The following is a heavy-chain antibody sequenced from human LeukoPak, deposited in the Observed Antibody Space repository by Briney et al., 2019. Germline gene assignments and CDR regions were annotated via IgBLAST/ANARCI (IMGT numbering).Heavy chain of an antibody. CDR3: ARGYGSGSYYSDI. CDR1: GYSISSGYY. J-gene: IGHJ3*02. Sequence: SETLSLTCTVSGYSISSGYYWGWIRQPPGKGLEWIGRIYTSGSTNYNPSLKSRVTISVDTSKNQFSLKLSSVTAADTAVYYCARGYGSGSYYSDIWGQGTMVTVSS. V-gene: IGHV4-38-2*02. CDR2: IYTSGST. D-gene: IGHD3-10*01.